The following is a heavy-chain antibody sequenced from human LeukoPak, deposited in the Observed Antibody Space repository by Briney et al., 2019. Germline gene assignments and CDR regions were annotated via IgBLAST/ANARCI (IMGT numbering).Heavy chain of an antibody. Sequence: PSEALSLTCTVSGGSVSSGSYYWSWIRQPPGKGLEWIGYIYYSGSTNYNPSLKSRVTISVDTSKNQFSLKLSSVTAADTAVYYCARDSGYSSGWYPYSDYWGQGTLATVSS. J-gene: IGHJ4*02. CDR3: ARDSGYSSGWYPYSDY. CDR2: IYYSGST. D-gene: IGHD6-19*01. V-gene: IGHV4-61*01. CDR1: GGSVSSGSYY.